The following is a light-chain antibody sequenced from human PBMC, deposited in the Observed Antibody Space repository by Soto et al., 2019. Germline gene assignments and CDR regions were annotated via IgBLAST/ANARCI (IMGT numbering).Light chain of an antibody. Sequence: QSVLTQPASVSGSPGQSITISCTGTSSDVGGYKYVSWYQQHPDKAPKLIIFEVSNRPSGISSRFSGSKSGNTASLTISGLQAEDEADYYCSSYTSSSTRVFGTGTKLTVL. CDR3: SSYTSSSTRV. CDR1: SSDVGGYKY. CDR2: EVS. V-gene: IGLV2-14*01. J-gene: IGLJ1*01.